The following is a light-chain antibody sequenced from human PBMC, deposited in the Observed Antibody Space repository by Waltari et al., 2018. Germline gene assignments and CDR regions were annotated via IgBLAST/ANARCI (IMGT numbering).Light chain of an antibody. CDR2: GAS. CDR1: HSVTSNF. Sequence: EIVLTQSPGTLSLSPGERATLSCRASHSVTSNFLAWYQQKPGQPPRLLIYGASSRATGIPDRFSGSGSGTDFTLTISRLEPEDFAVYSCQQYVDSPFTFGPGTKVDIK. V-gene: IGKV3-20*01. CDR3: QQYVDSPFT. J-gene: IGKJ3*01.